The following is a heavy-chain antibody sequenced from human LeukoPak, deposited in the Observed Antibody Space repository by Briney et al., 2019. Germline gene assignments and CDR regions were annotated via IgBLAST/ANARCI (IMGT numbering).Heavy chain of an antibody. CDR2: IWVDGSNK. CDR3: ARDFSSSYRLRVAWSMDV. CDR1: GFTFSYYG. Sequence: TGGSLRLSCAASGFTFSYYGMHWVRQAPGKGLAWVAVIWVDGSNKYYADSVKGRFTISRDNSKNKLYLQMNSLRAEDTDMYYCARDFSSSYRLRVAWSMDVWGQGTTVTVSS. D-gene: IGHD6-6*01. V-gene: IGHV3-33*01. J-gene: IGHJ6*02.